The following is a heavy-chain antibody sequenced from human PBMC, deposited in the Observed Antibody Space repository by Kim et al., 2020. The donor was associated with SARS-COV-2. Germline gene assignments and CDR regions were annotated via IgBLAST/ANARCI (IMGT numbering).Heavy chain of an antibody. V-gene: IGHV3-23*01. D-gene: IGHD6-6*01. Sequence: GSLRLSCAVSGFTFSSYAMSWVRQAPGKGLEWVSAISNGGSNTYYADSVKGRFTISRDNSKNTLYLQMNSLRADDTAVYYCAKDLPGYSNSPSGSWGQGTLVTVSS. CDR1: GFTFSSYA. J-gene: IGHJ5*02. CDR2: ISNGGSNT. CDR3: AKDLPGYSNSPSGS.